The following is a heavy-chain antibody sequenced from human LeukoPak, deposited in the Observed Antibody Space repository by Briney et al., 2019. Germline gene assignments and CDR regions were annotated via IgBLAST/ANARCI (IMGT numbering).Heavy chain of an antibody. D-gene: IGHD2-15*01. Sequence: PGGSLRLSCAASGFTFSSYAMHWVRQAPGKGLEWVAVISYDGSNKYYADSVKGRFTISRDSSKNTLYLQMNSLRAEDTAVYYCAREAAGFDYWGQGTLVTVSS. J-gene: IGHJ4*02. CDR1: GFTFSSYA. V-gene: IGHV3-30*01. CDR3: AREAAGFDY. CDR2: ISYDGSNK.